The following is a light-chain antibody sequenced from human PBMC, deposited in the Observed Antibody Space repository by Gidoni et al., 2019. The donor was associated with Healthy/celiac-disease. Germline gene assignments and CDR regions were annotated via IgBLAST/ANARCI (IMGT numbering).Light chain of an antibody. Sequence: QSVLTPPPSVSWYPVQRVTISCTGRCYNIGAGYDVHWYQQLPGTAPKLPIYGNSSRPSGVPDRFSGSKSGTSASLAITGLQAEDEADYYCQSYDSSLSSSWVFGGGTKLTVL. CDR2: GNS. J-gene: IGLJ3*02. CDR3: QSYDSSLSSSWV. CDR1: CYNIGAGYD. V-gene: IGLV1-40*01.